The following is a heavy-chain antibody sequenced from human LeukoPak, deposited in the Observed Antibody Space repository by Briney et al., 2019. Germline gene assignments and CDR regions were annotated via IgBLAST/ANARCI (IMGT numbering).Heavy chain of an antibody. CDR2: IYYSGST. CDR1: GGSISSYY. V-gene: IGHV4-59*08. D-gene: IGHD1-26*01. Sequence: PSETLSLTCTVSGGSISSYYWCWIRQPPGKGLEWIGYIYYSGSTNYNPTLKSRVTISVDTSKNQFSLKLSPVTAADTAVYYCARELDYGMDVWGQGTTVTVSS. CDR3: ARELDYGMDV. J-gene: IGHJ6*02.